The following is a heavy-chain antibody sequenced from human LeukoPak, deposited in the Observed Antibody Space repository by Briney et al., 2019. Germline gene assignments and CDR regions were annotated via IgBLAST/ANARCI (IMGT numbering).Heavy chain of an antibody. D-gene: IGHD2-21*01. CDR3: ANSRHCDVIFDY. J-gene: IGHJ4*02. CDR2: ISGSGGST. Sequence: GGSLRLSCAASGFTFSSYAMSWVRQAPGKGLEWVSAISGSGGSTYYADSVKGRFTISRDNSKNTLYLQMNSLRAEDTAVYYCANSRHCDVIFDYWGQGTLVTVSS. CDR1: GFTFSSYA. V-gene: IGHV3-23*01.